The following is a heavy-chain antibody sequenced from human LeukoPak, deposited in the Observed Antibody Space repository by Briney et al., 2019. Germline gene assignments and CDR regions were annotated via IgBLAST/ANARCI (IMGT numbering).Heavy chain of an antibody. CDR2: IYSAGNT. D-gene: IGHD1-26*01. V-gene: IGHV3-53*04. CDR3: AKGPVSAIVGATTLDY. CDR1: GFTVSSNY. J-gene: IGHJ4*02. Sequence: PGGSLRLSCAAPGFTVSSNYMSWVRQAPGKGLEWVSFIYSAGNTYYADFVKGRFTISRHTSKNTLYLQMNSLRAEDTAVYYCAKGPVSAIVGATTLDYWGQGTLVTVSS.